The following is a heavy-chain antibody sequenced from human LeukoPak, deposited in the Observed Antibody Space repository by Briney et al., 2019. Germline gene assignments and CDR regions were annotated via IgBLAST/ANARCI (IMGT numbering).Heavy chain of an antibody. V-gene: IGHV3-23*01. CDR2: ISGSGGST. D-gene: IGHD2-8*01. CDR3: AKDRSCTNDICHGDFDY. CDR1: GFTFSSYA. Sequence: GGSLRLSCAASGFTFSSYAVSWVRQAPGQGLEWVSSISGSGGSTYSADSVKGRFTISRDNSKNTLYLQMNSLRAEDTALYYCAKDRSCTNDICHGDFDYWGQGTLVTVSS. J-gene: IGHJ4*02.